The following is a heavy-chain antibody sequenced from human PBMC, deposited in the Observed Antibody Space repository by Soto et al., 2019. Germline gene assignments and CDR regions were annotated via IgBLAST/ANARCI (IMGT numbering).Heavy chain of an antibody. D-gene: IGHD1-26*01. CDR3: ARGGVGATDPYHYYGMYV. J-gene: IGHJ6*02. V-gene: IGHV1-69*13. CDR2: IIPIFGTA. Sequence: VASVKVSCKASGGTFSSYAISWVRQAPGQGLEWMGGIIPIFGTANYAQKFQGRVTITADESTSTAYMELSSLRSEDTAVYYCARGGVGATDPYHYYGMYVWGQGTTVTVSS. CDR1: GGTFSSYA.